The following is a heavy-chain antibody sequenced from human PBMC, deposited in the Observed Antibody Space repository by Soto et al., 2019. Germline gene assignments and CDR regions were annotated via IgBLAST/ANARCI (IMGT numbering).Heavy chain of an antibody. V-gene: IGHV1-18*01. D-gene: IGHD1-1*01. CDR3: ARGRYGDY. Sequence: QVHLVQSGAEVKKPGTSVKVSCKGSGYGFTTYGITWVRQAPGQGLEWMAWISAQNGNTNYAQKLQGRVTVTRDTSARTAYMELRSLRSDDTAVYYCARGRYGDYWGQGALVPVSS. CDR2: ISAQNGNT. CDR1: GYGFTTYG. J-gene: IGHJ4*02.